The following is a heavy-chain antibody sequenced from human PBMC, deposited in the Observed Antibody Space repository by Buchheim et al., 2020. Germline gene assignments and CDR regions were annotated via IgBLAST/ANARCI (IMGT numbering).Heavy chain of an antibody. J-gene: IGHJ4*02. D-gene: IGHD6-6*01. CDR1: GGSISSGSYY. CDR3: ARTIAARPGYYFDY. CDR2: IYTSGST. Sequence: QVQLQESGPGLVKPSQTLSLTCTVSGGSISSGSYYWSWIRQPAGKGLEWIGRIYTSGSTNYNPSLKSRVTISVDTSKNQFSLKLCSVTAADTAVYYCARTIAARPGYYFDYWGQGTL. V-gene: IGHV4-61*02.